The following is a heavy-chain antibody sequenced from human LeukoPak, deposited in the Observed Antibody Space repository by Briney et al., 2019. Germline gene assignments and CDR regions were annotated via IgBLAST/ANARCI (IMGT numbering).Heavy chain of an antibody. CDR1: GFIFSSYA. CDR3: AKRPRDSSGYYLGAFDG. Sequence: GGSLRLSCAASGFIFSSYAMTWVRQAPGKGLEWVSAISASGVDTYYPDSVKGRFTISRDNSKNTLYLHMSSLRAEDTAVYFCAKRPRDSSGYYLGAFDGWGQGTSVTVSS. J-gene: IGHJ3*01. V-gene: IGHV3-23*01. D-gene: IGHD3-22*01. CDR2: ISASGVDT.